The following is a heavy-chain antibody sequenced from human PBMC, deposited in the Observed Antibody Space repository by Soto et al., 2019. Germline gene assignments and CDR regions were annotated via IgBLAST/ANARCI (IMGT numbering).Heavy chain of an antibody. D-gene: IGHD2-15*01. CDR2: IYYSGST. Sequence: LQTLSLTCSVSDAYISSYYWSWIRQPPGKGLEWIGYIYYSGSTNYNPSLKSRVTISVDTSKNQFSLKLSSVTAADTAVYYCARGHCSGGSCYPPDGVGYFDYWGQGTLVTVSS. J-gene: IGHJ4*02. V-gene: IGHV4-59*01. CDR1: DAYISSYY. CDR3: ARGHCSGGSCYPPDGVGYFDY.